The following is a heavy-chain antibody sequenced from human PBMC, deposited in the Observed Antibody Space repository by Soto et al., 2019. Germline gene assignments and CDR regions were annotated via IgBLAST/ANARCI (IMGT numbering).Heavy chain of an antibody. Sequence: QVQLQESGPGLVKPSGTLSLTCAVSSGSISSSNWWSWVRQPPGKGLEWIGEIYHSGSTNYNPSLKSRVTISVDKSKNQFSLKLSSVTAADTAVYYCASQRRAIQHSDAFDIWGQGTMVTVSS. J-gene: IGHJ3*02. CDR1: SGSISSSNW. V-gene: IGHV4-4*02. CDR2: IYHSGST. CDR3: ASQRRAIQHSDAFDI. D-gene: IGHD1-26*01.